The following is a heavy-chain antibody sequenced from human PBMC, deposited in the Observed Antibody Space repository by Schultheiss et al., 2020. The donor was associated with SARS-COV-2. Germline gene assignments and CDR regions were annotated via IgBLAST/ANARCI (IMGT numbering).Heavy chain of an antibody. CDR3: ATGNDLVYFFDS. V-gene: IGHV4-30-4*01. D-gene: IGHD1-1*01. J-gene: IGHJ4*02. Sequence: SETLSLTCTVSGGSIRSGESYWSWIRESPVKGLGWIGYIVYSGRILYNPSLKSRLTISVDTSKYQFSLTLTSLTAADTAIYYCATGNDLVYFFDSWGQGTLVTVSS. CDR2: IVYSGRI. CDR1: GGSIRSGESY.